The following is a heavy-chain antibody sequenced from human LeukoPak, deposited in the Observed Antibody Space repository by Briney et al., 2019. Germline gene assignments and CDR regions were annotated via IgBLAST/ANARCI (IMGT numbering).Heavy chain of an antibody. J-gene: IGHJ5*02. CDR3: ARHTGSGYDYEPNWFDP. V-gene: IGHV4-39*01. Sequence: PSETLSLTCTVSGGSISSSSYYWGWIRQPPGKGLEWIGSIYYSGSTYYNPSLKSRVTISVDTSKNQFSLKLSSVTAADTAVYYCARHTGSGYDYEPNWFDPWGQGTLVTVSS. CDR1: GGSISSSSYY. D-gene: IGHD5-12*01. CDR2: IYYSGST.